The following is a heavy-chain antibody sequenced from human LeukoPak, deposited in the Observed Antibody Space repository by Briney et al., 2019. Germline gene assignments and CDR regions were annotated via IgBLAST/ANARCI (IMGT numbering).Heavy chain of an antibody. CDR1: GFTFSSYG. Sequence: GRSLRLSCAASGFTFSSYGMHWVRQAPGRGXXXXXVISYDGSNKYYADSVKGRFTISRDNSKNTLYLQMNSLRAEDTAVYYCAKDHSLYYYYGMDVWGQGTTVTVSS. J-gene: IGHJ6*02. CDR2: ISYDGSNK. V-gene: IGHV3-30*18. CDR3: AKDHSLYYYYGMDV.